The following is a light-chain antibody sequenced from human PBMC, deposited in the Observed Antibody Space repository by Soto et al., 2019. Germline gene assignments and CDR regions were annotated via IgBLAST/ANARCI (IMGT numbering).Light chain of an antibody. J-gene: IGLJ1*01. CDR2: DDD. CDR1: SSNIGGNS. V-gene: IGLV1-51*01. Sequence: QSVLTQPPSVSAAPGQRVAISCSGSSSNIGGNSVSWYQQLPGTAPKLLIYDDDKRPSGIPDRFSGSKSGTSATLGITGFQTGDEADYYCGSWDSSLSAYVFGTGTKV. CDR3: GSWDSSLSAYV.